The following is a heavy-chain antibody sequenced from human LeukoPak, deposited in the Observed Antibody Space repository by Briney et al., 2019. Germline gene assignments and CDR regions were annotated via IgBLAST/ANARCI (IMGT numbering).Heavy chain of an antibody. D-gene: IGHD4-17*01. CDR1: GFIFSSHW. J-gene: IGHJ4*02. CDR2: INLDGSDK. Sequence: GGSLRLSCAASGFIFSSHWMSWVRQAPGKGLEWVANINLDGSDKYYVDSVKGRFTISRDNAKNSLYLRMNSLRAEDTAVYYCAKGYTVTYYFDYWGQGTLVTVSS. CDR3: AKGYTVTYYFDY. V-gene: IGHV3-7*03.